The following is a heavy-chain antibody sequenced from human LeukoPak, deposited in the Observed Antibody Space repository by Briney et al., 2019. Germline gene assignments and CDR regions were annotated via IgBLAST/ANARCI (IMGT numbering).Heavy chain of an antibody. D-gene: IGHD3-22*01. V-gene: IGHV4-59*01. CDR1: GGSISSYY. CDR2: IYYSGST. CDR3: ARGPRQNYYDSSGYYPIDY. J-gene: IGHJ4*02. Sequence: SETLSLTCTVSGGSISSYYWSWIRQPPGKGLEWIGYIYYSGSTNYNPSLKSRVTISVDTSKNQFSLKLSSVTAADTAVYYCARGPRQNYYDSSGYYPIDYWGQGTLVTVSS.